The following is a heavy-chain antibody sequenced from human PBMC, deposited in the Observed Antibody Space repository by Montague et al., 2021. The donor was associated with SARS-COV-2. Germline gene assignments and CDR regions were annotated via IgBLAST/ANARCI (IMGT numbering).Heavy chain of an antibody. D-gene: IGHD3-10*01. J-gene: IGHJ6*02. CDR2: IDWDDDE. Sequence: PALVKPTQTLTLTCTFSGFSLSTSGMCVSWIRQPPGKALEWLARIDWDDDEYYSTSLKTRLTISKDTSKNQVVLTMTNMDPVDTATYYCARTAGTDYTGYYYYAMDVWGQGTTVTVSS. CDR3: ARTAGTDYTGYYYYAMDV. V-gene: IGHV2-70*11. CDR1: GFSLSTSGMC.